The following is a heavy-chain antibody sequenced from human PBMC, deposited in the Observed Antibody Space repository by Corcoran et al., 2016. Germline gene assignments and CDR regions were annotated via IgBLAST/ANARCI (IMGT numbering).Heavy chain of an antibody. CDR2: INPSGGST. D-gene: IGHD6-19*01. CDR3: ARDLLSSGMEDYDYYYGMDV. J-gene: IGHJ6*02. Sequence: QVQLVQSGAEVKKPGASVKVSCKASGYTFTSYYMHWVRQAPGQGLEWMGIINPSGGSTSYAQKFQGRVTMTRDTSTSTVYMGLSSLGSEDTAVYYWARDLLSSGMEDYDYYYGMDVWGQGTTVTVSS. CDR1: GYTFTSYY. V-gene: IGHV1-46*01.